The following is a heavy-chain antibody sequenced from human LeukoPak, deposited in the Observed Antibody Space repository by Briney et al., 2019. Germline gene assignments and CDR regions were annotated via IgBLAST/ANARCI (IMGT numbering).Heavy chain of an antibody. Sequence: PSETLSLTCAVYGGSFSGYYWSWIRQSAGKGLEWIGRINTSGSTNYNPSLKSRVTMSVDTSKNQFSLKLSSVTAADTAVYYCARVGYDYGDYLGAFDFWGRGTMVSVSS. CDR3: ARVGYDYGDYLGAFDF. CDR1: GGSFSGYY. J-gene: IGHJ3*01. D-gene: IGHD4-17*01. V-gene: IGHV4-59*10. CDR2: INTSGST.